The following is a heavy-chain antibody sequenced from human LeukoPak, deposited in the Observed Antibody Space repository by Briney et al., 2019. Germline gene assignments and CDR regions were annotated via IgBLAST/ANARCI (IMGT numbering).Heavy chain of an antibody. J-gene: IGHJ4*02. CDR1: GGSIRTSY. V-gene: IGHV4-59*01. CDR3: TTASSWYRYYFDY. CDR2: VYYTGNT. D-gene: IGHD6-19*01. Sequence: SETLSLTCTVSGGSIRTSYWSWIRQSPGKGLEWIGYVYYTGNTNYNPSLESRVSISADTSKNQFSLSLSSVTAADTAVYYCTTASSWYRYYFDYWGQGALVTVSS.